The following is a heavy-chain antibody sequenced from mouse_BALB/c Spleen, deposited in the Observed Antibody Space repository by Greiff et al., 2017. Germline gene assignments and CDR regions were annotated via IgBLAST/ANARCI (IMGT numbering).Heavy chain of an antibody. CDR2: IGPETGGT. D-gene: IGHD2-14*01. J-gene: IGHJ3*01. Sequence: VQLQQSGAELVRPGASVTLSCKASGYTFTDYEMHWVKQTPVHGLEWLGAIGPETGGTAYTQKFTGKATLTADNSSRTAYMELRSLTSEDSAVYYCTCSGRYDVWFAYWGQGTLVTVSA. CDR3: TCSGRYDVWFAY. CDR1: GYTFTDYE. V-gene: IGHV1-15*01.